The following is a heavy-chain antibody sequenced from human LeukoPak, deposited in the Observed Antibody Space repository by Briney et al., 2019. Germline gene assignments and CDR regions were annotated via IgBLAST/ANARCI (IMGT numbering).Heavy chain of an antibody. V-gene: IGHV3-30*02. CDR1: GFTFSNYG. CDR3: ARGTYYYDSSGQTVDY. J-gene: IGHJ4*02. Sequence: GGSLRLSCAAPGFTFSNYGMHWVRQAPGKGLEWVAFIRSGGGNKYYADSVKGRFTISRDNAKNSLYLQMNSLRAEDTAVYYCARGTYYYDSSGQTVDYWGQGTLVTVSS. CDR2: IRSGGGNK. D-gene: IGHD3-22*01.